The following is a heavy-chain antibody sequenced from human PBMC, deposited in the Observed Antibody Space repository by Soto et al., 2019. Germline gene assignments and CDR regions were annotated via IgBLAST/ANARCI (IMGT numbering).Heavy chain of an antibody. V-gene: IGHV4-31*03. CDR2: IYYSGST. D-gene: IGHD3-22*01. CDR3: ARDSTYYDSRGNFDY. CDR1: GGSISSGGYY. Sequence: LTCTVSGGSISSGGYYWSWIRQHPGKGLEWIGYIYYSGSTYYNPSLKSRVTISVDTSKNQFSLKLSSVTAADTAVYYCARDSTYYDSRGNFDYWGQGTLVTVSS. J-gene: IGHJ4*02.